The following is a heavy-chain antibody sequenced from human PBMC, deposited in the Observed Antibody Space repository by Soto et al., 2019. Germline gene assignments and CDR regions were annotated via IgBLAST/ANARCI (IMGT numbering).Heavy chain of an antibody. CDR1: GGSISSSNW. CDR3: ARDLKQPDYYYYGMDV. D-gene: IGHD6-13*01. CDR2: IYHSGST. Sequence: SETLSLTCAVSGGSISSSNWWSWVRQPPGKGLEWIGEIYHSGSTNYNPSLKSRVTISVDKSKNQFSLKLSSVTAADTAVYYCARDLKQPDYYYYGMDVWGQGTTVTVYS. V-gene: IGHV4-4*02. J-gene: IGHJ6*02.